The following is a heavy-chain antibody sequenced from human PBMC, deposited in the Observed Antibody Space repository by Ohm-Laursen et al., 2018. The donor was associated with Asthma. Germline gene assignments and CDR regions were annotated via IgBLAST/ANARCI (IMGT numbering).Heavy chain of an antibody. V-gene: IGHV3-33*01. Sequence: SLRLSCAASGFTFSSYGMHWVRQAPGKGLEWVAVIWYDGSNKYYADSVKDRFTISRDNSKNTLYLQMNSLRAEDTAVYYCARGYCSGGSCYSPLDYWGQGTLVTVSS. CDR1: GFTFSSYG. D-gene: IGHD2-15*01. CDR3: ARGYCSGGSCYSPLDY. J-gene: IGHJ4*02. CDR2: IWYDGSNK.